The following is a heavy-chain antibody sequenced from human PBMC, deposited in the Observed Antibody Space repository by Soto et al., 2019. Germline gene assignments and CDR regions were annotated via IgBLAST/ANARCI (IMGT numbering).Heavy chain of an antibody. Sequence: ASVKVSCKASGYTFTRYCISWVRQAPGQGLEWMGWISAYNGNTNYAQKLQGRATMTTDTSTSTAYMELRSLRSDDTAVYYCARPLGYDPTRSRYYYYYGMDVWGQGTTVTVSS. J-gene: IGHJ6*02. CDR1: GYTFTRYC. CDR3: ARPLGYDPTRSRYYYYYGMDV. D-gene: IGHD3-22*01. CDR2: ISAYNGNT. V-gene: IGHV1-18*04.